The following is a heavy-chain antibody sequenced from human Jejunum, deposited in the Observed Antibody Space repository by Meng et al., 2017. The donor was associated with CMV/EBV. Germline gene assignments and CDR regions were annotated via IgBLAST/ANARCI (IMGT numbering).Heavy chain of an antibody. V-gene: IGHV3-9*01. CDR2: ISWNGDNM. D-gene: IGHD3-3*01. J-gene: IGHJ4*02. Sequence: FTFDEYAMHWVRQAPGKGLEWVSGISWNGDNMDYVDSVRGRFTISRDNAKNSLYLQMNSLKAEDTAFYYCTKTLSPYDFWSGADYWGQGTRVTVSS. CDR3: TKTLSPYDFWSGADY. CDR1: FTFDEYA.